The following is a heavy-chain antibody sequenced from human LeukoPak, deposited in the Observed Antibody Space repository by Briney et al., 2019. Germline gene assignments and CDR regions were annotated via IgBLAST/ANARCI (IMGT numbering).Heavy chain of an antibody. Sequence: GGSLRLSCAASGFRFSDAWMSWVRQAPGKGLEWVGRIRSKSDGGTSDYAAPVKGRFIISREDSRDALYLQMNSLRVEDTAVYYCTTWTDLYDYWGQGTLVAVSS. D-gene: IGHD3/OR15-3a*01. CDR1: GFRFSDAW. J-gene: IGHJ4*02. CDR3: TTWTDLYDY. CDR2: IRSKSDGGTS. V-gene: IGHV3-15*01.